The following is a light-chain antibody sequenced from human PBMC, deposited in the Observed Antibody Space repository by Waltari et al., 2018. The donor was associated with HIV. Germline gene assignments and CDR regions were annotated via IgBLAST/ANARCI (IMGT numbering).Light chain of an antibody. CDR2: EVN. CDR1: SSDVGGYNY. V-gene: IGLV2-8*01. J-gene: IGLJ2*01. Sequence: QSALTQPPSASGSPGQSVTISCTGTSSDVGGYNYVSWYQQHPGKAPKLMIYEVNKRPSGVPDRFSGSKSGNTASLTVSRLQAEDEADYYCSSYAGSNNRVFGGGTKLTVL. CDR3: SSYAGSNNRV.